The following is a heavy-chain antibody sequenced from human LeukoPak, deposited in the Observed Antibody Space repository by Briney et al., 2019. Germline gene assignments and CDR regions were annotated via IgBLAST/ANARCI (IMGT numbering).Heavy chain of an antibody. CDR3: ATLKGWYGEGCFDY. CDR1: GATVSTIY. J-gene: IGHJ4*02. Sequence: GGSLRLSCAASGATVSTIYMGWVRQAPGKGLDWVSVIYPDGRAYYAESVKGRFTISRDSSENTLFLQMNNLRAEDTAVYYCATLKGWYGEGCFDYWGQGTLVTVSS. V-gene: IGHV3-53*01. CDR2: IYPDGRA. D-gene: IGHD3-10*01.